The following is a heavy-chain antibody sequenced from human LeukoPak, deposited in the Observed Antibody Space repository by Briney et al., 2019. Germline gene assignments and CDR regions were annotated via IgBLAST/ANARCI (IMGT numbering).Heavy chain of an antibody. J-gene: IGHJ5*02. D-gene: IGHD6-19*01. CDR1: GGSISSSSYY. CDR3: ARLDRSGWPNWFDP. V-gene: IGHV4-39*01. CDR2: IYYSGST. Sequence: PSETLSLTCTVSGGSISSSSYYWGWIRQPPGKGLEWIGSIYYSGSTYYNPSLKSRVTISVDTSKNQFSLNLSSVTAADTAVYYCARLDRSGWPNWFDPWGQGTLVTVSS.